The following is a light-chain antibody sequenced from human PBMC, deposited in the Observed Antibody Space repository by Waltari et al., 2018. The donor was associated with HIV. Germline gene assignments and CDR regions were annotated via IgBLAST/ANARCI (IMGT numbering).Light chain of an antibody. Sequence: QSALPQPPSASGSPGQSVTISCTGTSSDVGGYNYVPWYQQHPGKAPKLMIYEVSQRPSGVPDRFSGSKSGNTASLTVSGLQAEDEADYYCSSYAGSNNLLFGGGTKLTVL. J-gene: IGLJ2*01. CDR3: SSYAGSNNLL. CDR1: SSDVGGYNY. V-gene: IGLV2-8*01. CDR2: EVS.